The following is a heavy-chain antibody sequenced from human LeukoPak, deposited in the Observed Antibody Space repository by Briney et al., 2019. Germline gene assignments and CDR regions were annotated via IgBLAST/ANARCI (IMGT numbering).Heavy chain of an antibody. J-gene: IGHJ6*02. CDR2: IIPIFGTP. CDR3: ARDRPHYDFWSGYYRTSGYYYGMDV. D-gene: IGHD3-3*01. Sequence: GASVKVSCKASGGTFSSYAIGWVRRAPGQGLEWMGGIIPIFGTPNYAQKFQGRVTITADESTSTAYMELSSLRSEDTAVYYCARDRPHYDFWSGYYRTSGYYYGMDVWGQGTTVTVSS. V-gene: IGHV1-69*13. CDR1: GGTFSSYA.